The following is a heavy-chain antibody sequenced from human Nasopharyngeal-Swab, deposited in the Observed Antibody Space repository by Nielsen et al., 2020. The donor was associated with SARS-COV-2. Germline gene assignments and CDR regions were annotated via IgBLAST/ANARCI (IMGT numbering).Heavy chain of an antibody. CDR2: IYPGDSDT. Sequence: GESLKISCTASGYNFACYFIGLVRHIPGRGLEWMGIIYPGDSDTRYSPSFQGQFTISVDKSINTAFLHSSSLKASDTATYYCARSGTYYGMDVWGQGPTVIVSS. J-gene: IGHJ6*02. CDR3: ARSGTYYGMDV. D-gene: IGHD1-26*01. CDR1: GYNFACYF. V-gene: IGHV5-51*01.